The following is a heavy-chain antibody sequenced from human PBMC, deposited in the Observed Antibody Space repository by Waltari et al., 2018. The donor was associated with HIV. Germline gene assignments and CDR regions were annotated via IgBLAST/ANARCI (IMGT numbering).Heavy chain of an antibody. Sequence: EVQLLESGGGLVQPGGSLRLSCAASGFTFSSYALSWVRQAPGKGLEWVSAMSGRGGNTDYEESAKGRFTISRDNSKNTLYLQMNSLRAEDTAVYYCARITMIVVARYFQHWGQGTLVTVSS. V-gene: IGHV3-23*01. CDR3: ARITMIVVARYFQH. CDR2: MSGRGGNT. J-gene: IGHJ1*01. D-gene: IGHD3-22*01. CDR1: GFTFSSYA.